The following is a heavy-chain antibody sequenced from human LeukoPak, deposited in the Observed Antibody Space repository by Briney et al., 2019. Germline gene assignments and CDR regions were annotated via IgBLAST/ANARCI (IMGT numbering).Heavy chain of an antibody. Sequence: GGSLRLSCAASGFTFTSYAMSWVRQAPGKGLEWVSAISGSGTSTFYADSVKGRFTISRDNSKNTLYLQMNSLRAEDTAVYYYAKQHGYNYGYADYWGQGTLVTVSS. V-gene: IGHV3-23*01. CDR1: GFTFTSYA. CDR2: ISGSGTST. CDR3: AKQHGYNYGYADY. D-gene: IGHD5-12*01. J-gene: IGHJ4*02.